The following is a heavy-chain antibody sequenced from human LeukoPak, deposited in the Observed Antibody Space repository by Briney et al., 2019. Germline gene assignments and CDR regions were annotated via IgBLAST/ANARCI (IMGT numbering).Heavy chain of an antibody. CDR1: GYNFRSYW. CDR3: ARSVLNSNSFDY. Sequence: GESLKISCKGSGYNFRSYWIGWVRQMPGKGLEWMGIIYPGDSDTKYSPSFQGQVTISADKSISTAYLQWSSLKASDTAMYYCARSVLNSNSFDYWGQGTLVTVSS. CDR2: IYPGDSDT. V-gene: IGHV5-51*01. J-gene: IGHJ4*02. D-gene: IGHD6-13*01.